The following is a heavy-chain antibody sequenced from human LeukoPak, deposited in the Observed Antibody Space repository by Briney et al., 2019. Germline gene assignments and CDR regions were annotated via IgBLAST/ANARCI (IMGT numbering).Heavy chain of an antibody. CDR1: GGSISSYC. CDR3: ARRGPIAVAGHFDY. Sequence: SETLSLNCTVSGGSISSYCWSWIRQPPGKGLEWIGYIYYSGSTNYNPSLKSRATISVDTSKSQFSLNLDSVTAADTAVYYCARRGPIAVAGHFDYWGQGTLVTVSS. V-gene: IGHV4-59*01. D-gene: IGHD6-19*01. CDR2: IYYSGST. J-gene: IGHJ4*02.